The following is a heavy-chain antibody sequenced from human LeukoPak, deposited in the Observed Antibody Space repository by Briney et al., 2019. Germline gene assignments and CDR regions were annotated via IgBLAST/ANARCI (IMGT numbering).Heavy chain of an antibody. V-gene: IGHV4-39*07. D-gene: IGHD2/OR15-2a*01. CDR3: ALAPYLDSYYFDY. J-gene: IGHJ4*02. CDR2: IYHSGST. CDR1: GGSISSSSYY. Sequence: PSETLSLTCTVSGGSISSSSYYWGWIRQPPGKGLEWIGEIYHSGSTNYNPSLKSRVTISVDKSKNQFSLKLSSVTAADTAVYYCALAPYLDSYYFDYWGQGTLVTVSS.